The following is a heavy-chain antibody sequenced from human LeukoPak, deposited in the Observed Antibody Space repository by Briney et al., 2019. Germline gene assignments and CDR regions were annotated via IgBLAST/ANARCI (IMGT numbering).Heavy chain of an antibody. CDR2: INRGGST. J-gene: IGHJ5*02. Sequence: SETLSLTCTVSGGSINSYYWSWIRQPPGKGLEWIGEINRGGSTSYNPSLKSRVTISVDTSKNQFSLNLSSVTAADTAVYYCARGHDSGSYYQSWGQGTLVTVSS. D-gene: IGHD3-10*01. CDR1: GGSINSYY. V-gene: IGHV4-34*01. CDR3: ARGHDSGSYYQS.